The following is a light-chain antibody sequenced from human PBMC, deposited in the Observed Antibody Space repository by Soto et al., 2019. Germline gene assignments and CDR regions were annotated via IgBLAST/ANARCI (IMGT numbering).Light chain of an antibody. Sequence: DIQMTQSPSTLSASVGDRVTITCRASQSISSWLAWYQQKPGKAPKLLIYKASSLESGVPSRFSGSAFGTEFTLTISSLQPDDFATYYCQQYNSFPWTFGQGTKV. J-gene: IGKJ1*01. CDR1: QSISSW. CDR3: QQYNSFPWT. V-gene: IGKV1-5*03. CDR2: KAS.